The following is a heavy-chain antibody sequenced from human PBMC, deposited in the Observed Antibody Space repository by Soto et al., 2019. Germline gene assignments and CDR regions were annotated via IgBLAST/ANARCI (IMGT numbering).Heavy chain of an antibody. D-gene: IGHD3-10*01. CDR2: IYYSGST. CDR1: GGSISSGGYY. CDR3: ARDKKELLWFGELPYDAFDI. J-gene: IGHJ3*02. V-gene: IGHV4-31*03. Sequence: SETLSLTCTVSGGSISSGGYYWSWIRQHPGKGLEWIGYIYYSGSTYYNPSLKSRVTISVDTSKNQFSLKLSSVTAADTAVYYCARDKKELLWFGELPYDAFDIWGQGTMVTVSS.